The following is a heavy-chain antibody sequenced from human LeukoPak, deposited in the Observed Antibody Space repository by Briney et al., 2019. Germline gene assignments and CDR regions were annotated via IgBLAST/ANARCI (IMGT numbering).Heavy chain of an antibody. CDR2: IYYSGST. Sequence: KSSETLSLTCTVSGGSISSYYWSWIRQPPGKGLEWIGYIYYSGSTNYNPSLKSRVTISVDTSKNQFSLKLSSVTAADTAVYYCARGSSSWYVPYDPFDPWGQGTLVTVSS. J-gene: IGHJ5*02. D-gene: IGHD6-13*01. V-gene: IGHV4-59*01. CDR1: GGSISSYY. CDR3: ARGSSSWYVPYDPFDP.